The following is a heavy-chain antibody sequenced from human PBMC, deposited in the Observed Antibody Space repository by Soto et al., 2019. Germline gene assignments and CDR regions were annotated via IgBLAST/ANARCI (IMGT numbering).Heavy chain of an antibody. CDR3: ARESGYCSSTSCDFDY. Sequence: SVKVSCKASGGTFSSYAISWVRQAPGQGLEWMGGIIPIFGTANYAQKFQGRVTITADESTSTAYMELSSLRSEDTAVYYCARESGYCSSTSCDFDYWGQGTLVTVSS. J-gene: IGHJ4*02. D-gene: IGHD2-2*01. V-gene: IGHV1-69*13. CDR1: GGTFSSYA. CDR2: IIPIFGTA.